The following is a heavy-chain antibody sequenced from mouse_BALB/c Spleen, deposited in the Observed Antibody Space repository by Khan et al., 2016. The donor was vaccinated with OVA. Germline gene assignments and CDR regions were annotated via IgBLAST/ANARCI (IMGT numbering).Heavy chain of an antibody. D-gene: IGHD1-1*02. CDR3: TRSGWAAFAY. CDR1: GYTFTSYY. CDR2: INPSNGDT. V-gene: IGHV1S81*02. J-gene: IGHJ3*01. Sequence: VQLQQSGAELVKPGASVKLSCKASGYTFTSYYIYWVKQRPGQGLEWIGGINPSNGDTYFNEKFESKATLTVDKSSSTAFMQVSSLTSEDSVVYYCTRSGWAAFAYWGQGTLVTVSA.